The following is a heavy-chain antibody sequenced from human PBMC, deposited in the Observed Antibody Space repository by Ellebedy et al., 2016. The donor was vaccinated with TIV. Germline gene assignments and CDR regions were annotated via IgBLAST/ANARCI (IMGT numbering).Heavy chain of an antibody. D-gene: IGHD3-22*01. J-gene: IGHJ4*02. CDR3: ATGAPYYYDSSGYLPLLDY. Sequence: ASVKVSCKASGYTFTSYAMHWVRQAPGQRLEWMGWINAGNGNTKYSQKFQGRVTMTEDTSTDTAYMELSSLRSEDTAVYYCATGAPYYYDSSGYLPLLDYWGQGTLVTVSS. CDR1: GYTFTSYA. V-gene: IGHV1-3*01. CDR2: INAGNGNT.